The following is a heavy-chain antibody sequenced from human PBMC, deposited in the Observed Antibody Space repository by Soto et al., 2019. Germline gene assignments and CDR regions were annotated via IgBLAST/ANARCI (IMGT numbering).Heavy chain of an antibody. V-gene: IGHV3-23*01. J-gene: IGHJ4*02. CDR1: GFPFRSYA. D-gene: IGHD3-9*01. Sequence: EVQLLESGGGLVRPGGSLRLSCAASGFPFRSYAMGWVRQAPGKGLEWISVISGSGEITLYTDSVKGRFTISRDFSNNTLSLQMNSLRADDTAIYYCGKARYLLVDQPLYFESWGQETLVTVSS. CDR3: GKARYLLVDQPLYFES. CDR2: ISGSGEIT.